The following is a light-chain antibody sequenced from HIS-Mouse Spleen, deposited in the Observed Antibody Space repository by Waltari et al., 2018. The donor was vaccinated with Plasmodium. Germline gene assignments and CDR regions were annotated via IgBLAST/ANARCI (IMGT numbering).Light chain of an antibody. V-gene: IGLV2-23*03. J-gene: IGLJ2*01. CDR1: SSDVGSYNL. CDR2: EGS. Sequence: QSALTQPASVSGSPGQSITISCTGTSSDVGSYNLVSCYQQHPGKAPKLMFYEGSKRPAGVSNRCAGSKSGNTASLTISGLQAEDEADYYCCSYAGSSTFVVFGGGTKLTVL. CDR3: CSYAGSSTFVV.